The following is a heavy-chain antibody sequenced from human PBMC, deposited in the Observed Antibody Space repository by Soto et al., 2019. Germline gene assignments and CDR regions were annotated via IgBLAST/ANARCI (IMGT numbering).Heavy chain of an antibody. CDR2: IYHSVTT. CDR3: ARDEDHGPGISDGMDV. Sequence: QVQLQESGPGLVKPSETLSLSCNVSGGSISSDDFFWSWVRQHPARGLEWIGYIYHSVTTYYNPSLQSRITISVDTSKNQFSLKLRSVTAADTAVYFCARDEDHGPGISDGMDVWGQGTAVTVS. J-gene: IGHJ6*02. V-gene: IGHV4-31*03. CDR1: GGSISSDDFF. D-gene: IGHD3-10*01.